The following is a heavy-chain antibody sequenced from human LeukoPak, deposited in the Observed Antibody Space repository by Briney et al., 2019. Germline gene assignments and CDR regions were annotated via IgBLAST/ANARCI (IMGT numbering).Heavy chain of an antibody. J-gene: IGHJ4*02. Sequence: GGSLRLSCAASGFTFSSYSMNWVRQAPGKGLEWVSYISSSSSTMYYADSVKGRFTISRDNAKNSLYLQMNSLRAEDTAVYYCARDNSFGFAYWGQGTLVTVSS. CDR2: ISSSSSTM. CDR3: ARDNSFGFAY. D-gene: IGHD5-18*01. V-gene: IGHV3-48*01. CDR1: GFTFSSYS.